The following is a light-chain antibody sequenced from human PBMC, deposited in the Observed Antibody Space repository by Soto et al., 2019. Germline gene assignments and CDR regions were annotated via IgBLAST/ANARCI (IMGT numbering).Light chain of an antibody. Sequence: DIVMTQSPLSLPVTPGEPASISCRSSQSLLFSNGYTYLDWYLQKPGQSPQLLIYWSSTRASGVPDRFSGSGSGTDFTLKISRVEAEDVGVYYCMQALQTPPTFGQGTKVDI. J-gene: IGKJ1*01. CDR3: MQALQTPPT. CDR1: QSLLFSNGYTY. V-gene: IGKV2-28*01. CDR2: WSS.